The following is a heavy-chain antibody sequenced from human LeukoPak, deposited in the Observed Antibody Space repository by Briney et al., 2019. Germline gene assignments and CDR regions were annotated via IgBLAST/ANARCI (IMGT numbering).Heavy chain of an antibody. CDR3: ARSASGSYYFDY. CDR1: VFTFSSYA. Sequence: PGRSLRLSCAASVFTFSSYAMHWVRQAPGKGLEWVAVISYDGSNKYYADSVKGRFTISRDNSKNTLYLQMNSLRAEDTAVYYCARSASGSYYFDYWGQGTLVTVSS. D-gene: IGHD1-26*01. V-gene: IGHV3-30-3*01. J-gene: IGHJ4*02. CDR2: ISYDGSNK.